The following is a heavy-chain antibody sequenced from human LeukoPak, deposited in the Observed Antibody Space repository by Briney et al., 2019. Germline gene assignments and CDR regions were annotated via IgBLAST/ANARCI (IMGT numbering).Heavy chain of an antibody. CDR1: GGSISSGGYY. CDR3: ARARSPGWYYYFDY. V-gene: IGHV4-31*03. Sequence: PSQTLSLTCTVSGGSISSGGYYWSWIRQHPGKGLEWIGYIYYSGGTYYNPSLKSRVTISVDTSKNQFFLKLSSVTAADTAVYYCARARSPGWYYYFDYWGQGTLVTVSS. J-gene: IGHJ4*02. D-gene: IGHD6-19*01. CDR2: IYYSGGT.